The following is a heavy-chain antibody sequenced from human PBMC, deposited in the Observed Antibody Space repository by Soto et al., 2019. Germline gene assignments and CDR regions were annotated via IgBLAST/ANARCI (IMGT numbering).Heavy chain of an antibody. Sequence: SETLGLSCAVSGISVCTCDDYWGWVRQPPGKGLDWIGHIYYSGSTFYNPSLRSRVTISVDTSKNHFSLKLYLVTAADTAVYFCVGCVVWASRNSDFDYWGQGTLVTIAS. J-gene: IGHJ4*02. V-gene: IGHV4-39*02. CDR1: GISVCTCDDY. CDR2: IYYSGST. CDR3: VGCVVWASRNSDFDY. D-gene: IGHD2-8*02.